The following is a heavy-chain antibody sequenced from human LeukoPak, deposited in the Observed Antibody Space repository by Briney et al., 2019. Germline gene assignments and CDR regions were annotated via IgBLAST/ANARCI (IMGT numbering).Heavy chain of an antibody. V-gene: IGHV5-51*01. CDR2: IYPGDSDT. CDR1: GYTFTNYW. J-gene: IGHJ5*02. D-gene: IGHD1-1*01. Sequence: GESLKISCKGSGYTFTNYWIGWVRQMPGKGLEFMGIIYPGDSDTRYSPSFQGQVTISADKSISTAYLQWSSLKASDTAMYYCARHDQSVQLERWFDPWGQGTLVTVSS. CDR3: ARHDQSVQLERWFDP.